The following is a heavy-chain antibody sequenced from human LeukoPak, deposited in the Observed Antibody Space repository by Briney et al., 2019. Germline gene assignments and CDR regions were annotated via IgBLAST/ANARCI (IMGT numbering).Heavy chain of an antibody. D-gene: IGHD2-2*01. CDR2: ISAYNGNT. CDR3: ARDGGIIVVVPAVDY. V-gene: IGHV1-18*04. J-gene: IGHJ4*02. CDR1: GYTFTSYG. Sequence: ASVKVSCKASGYTFTSYGISWVRQAPGQGLEWMGWISAYNGNTNYAQKLQGRVTMTTDTSTSTAYMELRSMRSDATAVYYCARDGGIIVVVPAVDYWGQGTLVTVSS.